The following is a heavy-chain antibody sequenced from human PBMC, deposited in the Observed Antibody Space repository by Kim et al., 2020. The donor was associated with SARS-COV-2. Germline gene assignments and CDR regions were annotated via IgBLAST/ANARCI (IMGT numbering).Heavy chain of an antibody. Sequence: RFTISRDDSKNTLYLQMNSLKTEDTAVYYCTTVQGYSSGWSPFLYYGMDVWGQGTTVTVSS. D-gene: IGHD6-19*01. V-gene: IGHV3-15*01. J-gene: IGHJ6*02. CDR3: TTVQGYSSGWSPFLYYGMDV.